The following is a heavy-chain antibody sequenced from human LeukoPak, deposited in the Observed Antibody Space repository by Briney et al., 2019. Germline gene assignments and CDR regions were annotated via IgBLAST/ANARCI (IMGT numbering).Heavy chain of an antibody. V-gene: IGHV3-53*01. CDR2: IYSSGGT. Sequence: GGSLRLSCAASGFTVSSNYMNWVRQAPGKGLEWVSIIYSSGGTDYADSVKGRFTISRDSSKNTLYLQMNSLRAEDTAVYYCAGGEEDWGQGTLVTVSS. CDR1: GFTVSSNY. J-gene: IGHJ4*02. CDR3: AGGEED.